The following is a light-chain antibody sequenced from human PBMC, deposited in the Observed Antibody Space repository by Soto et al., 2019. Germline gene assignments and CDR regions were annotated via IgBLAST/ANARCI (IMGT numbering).Light chain of an antibody. CDR1: QSVRSNH. J-gene: IGKJ2*01. Sequence: EIVLTQSPGSLSLSPRERATLSCRASQSVRSNHLAWYQQKPGQAPRLIIYGASRRATGIPDRFSGSGSGTEFTLTISRLETEDFAVYYCQQYGSSTYTFGQGTKVEIK. CDR3: QQYGSSTYT. CDR2: GAS. V-gene: IGKV3-20*01.